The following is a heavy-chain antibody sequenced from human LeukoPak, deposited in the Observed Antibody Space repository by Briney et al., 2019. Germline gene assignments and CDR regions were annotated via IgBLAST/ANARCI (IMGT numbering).Heavy chain of an antibody. J-gene: IGHJ4*02. Sequence: PGGSLRLSCAASGFTVSSNYMSWVRQAPGKGLEWVADMSYDGKKINYADSVKGRFAISRDNSKNTLYLQMNSLRPEDTAIYYCVTDITMVRGGSWGQGTLVTVSS. V-gene: IGHV3-30*09. CDR1: GFTVSSNY. D-gene: IGHD3-10*01. CDR2: MSYDGKKI. CDR3: VTDITMVRGGS.